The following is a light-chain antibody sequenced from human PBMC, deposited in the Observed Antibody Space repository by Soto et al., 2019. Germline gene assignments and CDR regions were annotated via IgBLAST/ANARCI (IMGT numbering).Light chain of an antibody. CDR2: GTS. CDR3: QQYGVSPAT. CDR1: QSVSSNY. V-gene: IGKV3-20*01. J-gene: IGKJ4*01. Sequence: EIVLTQSPGILSLSPGDGATLSCRASQSVSSNYLAWYQQNPGQAPRLLIYGTSTRASGIPDRFSGSGSGTDFALTITRLEPEDFALYFCQQYGVSPATFGGGTKVDIK.